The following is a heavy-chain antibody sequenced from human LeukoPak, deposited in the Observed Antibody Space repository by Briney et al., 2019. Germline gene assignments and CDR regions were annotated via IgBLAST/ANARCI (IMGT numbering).Heavy chain of an antibody. J-gene: IGHJ4*02. Sequence: GGSLRLSCAASGFTFSSYGMHWVRQAPGKGLEWVAVIWYDGSNKYYADSVKGRFTISRDNSKNTLYLQMNSLRAEDTAVYYCARGAGYSSAGTAYDYWGQGTLVTVSS. CDR1: GFTFSSYG. CDR2: IWYDGSNK. V-gene: IGHV3-33*01. D-gene: IGHD6-25*01. CDR3: ARGAGYSSAGTAYDY.